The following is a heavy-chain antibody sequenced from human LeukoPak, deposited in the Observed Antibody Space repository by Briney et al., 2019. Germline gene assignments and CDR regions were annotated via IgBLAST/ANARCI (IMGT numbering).Heavy chain of an antibody. Sequence: ASAKVSCKASEHTLAGYYIHWVRQAPGKGLEWMGGFDPEDGETIYAQKFQGRVTMTEDTSTDTAYMELSSLRSEDTAVYYCATAYFYKQATRGYYFDYWGQGTLVTVSS. V-gene: IGHV1-24*01. CDR3: ATAYFYKQATRGYYFDY. J-gene: IGHJ4*02. CDR1: EHTLAGYY. D-gene: IGHD1-26*01. CDR2: FDPEDGET.